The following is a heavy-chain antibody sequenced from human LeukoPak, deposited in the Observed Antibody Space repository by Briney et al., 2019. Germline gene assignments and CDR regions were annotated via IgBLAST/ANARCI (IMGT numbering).Heavy chain of an antibody. Sequence: PGGSLRLSCAASGFTFSNAWMSWVRQAPGKGLVWVSRIDTDGSDTSYADSVKGRFTISRDNAKNTLYLQMNSLRAEDTAVYYCARDRYPAAREFDYWGQGTLVSVSS. CDR3: ARDRYPAAREFDY. CDR2: IDTDGSDT. J-gene: IGHJ4*02. D-gene: IGHD2-2*01. CDR1: GFTFSNAW. V-gene: IGHV3-74*01.